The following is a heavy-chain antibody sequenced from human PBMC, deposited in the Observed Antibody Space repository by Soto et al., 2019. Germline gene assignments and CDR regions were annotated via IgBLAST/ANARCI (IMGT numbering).Heavy chain of an antibody. D-gene: IGHD3-22*01. J-gene: IGHJ4*02. V-gene: IGHV4-31*03. CDR2: IYYSGST. CDR3: ARDCRYYDSSGYYYRHLDY. Sequence: SETLSLTCTVSGGSISSGGYYWSWIRQHPGKGLEWIGYIYYSGSTYYNPSLKSRVTISVDTPKNQFSLKLSSVTAAETAVYYCARDCRYYDSSGYYYRHLDYWGQGTLVTVSS. CDR1: GGSISSGGYY.